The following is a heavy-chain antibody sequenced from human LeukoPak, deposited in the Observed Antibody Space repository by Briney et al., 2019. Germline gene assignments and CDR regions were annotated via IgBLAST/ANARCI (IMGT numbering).Heavy chain of an antibody. CDR3: ARGANRVFDY. V-gene: IGHV6-1*01. J-gene: IGHJ4*02. CDR2: TYYRSKLYN. Sequence: SQTLSLTCAISGDSVSSSTDAWTWIRQSPSRGPEWLGRTYYRSKLYNDYAVSVESRITINPDTSKNQFSLQLNSVTPEDTAVYYCARGANRVFDYWGQGTLVTVSS. CDR1: GDSVSSSTDA. D-gene: IGHD1-14*01.